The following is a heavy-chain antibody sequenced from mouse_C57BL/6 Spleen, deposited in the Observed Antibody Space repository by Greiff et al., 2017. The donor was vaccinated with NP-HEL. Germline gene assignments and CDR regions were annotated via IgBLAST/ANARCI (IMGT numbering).Heavy chain of an antibody. CDR2: ISDGGSYT. CDR1: GFTFSSYA. J-gene: IGHJ4*01. CDR3: AREGGVGSTYYALDY. D-gene: IGHD2-1*01. V-gene: IGHV5-4*01. Sequence: DVHLVESGGGLVKPGGSLKLSCAASGFTFSSYAMSWVRQTPEKRLEWVATISDGGSYTYYPDNVKGRFTISRDTAKNNMYLQMSHLKSEDTAMYYCAREGGVGSTYYALDYWGQGTSVTVSS.